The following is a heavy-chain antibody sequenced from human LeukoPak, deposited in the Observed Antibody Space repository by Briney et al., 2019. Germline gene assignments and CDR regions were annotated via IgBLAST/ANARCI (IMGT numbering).Heavy chain of an antibody. J-gene: IGHJ5*02. CDR1: GGTFSSYA. CDR2: IIPIFGTA. D-gene: IGHD3-10*01. CDR3: ARDIGMLWFGELFHNWFDP. V-gene: IGHV1-69*05. Sequence: SVKVFCKASGGTFSSYAISWVRQAPGQGLEWMGRIIPIFGTANYAQKFQGRVTITTDESTSTAYMELSSLRSEDTAVYYCARDIGMLWFGELFHNWFDPWGQGTLVTVSS.